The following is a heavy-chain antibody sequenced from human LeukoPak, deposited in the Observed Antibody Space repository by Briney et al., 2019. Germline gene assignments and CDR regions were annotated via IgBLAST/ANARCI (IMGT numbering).Heavy chain of an antibody. CDR1: GYTLTELS. V-gene: IGHV1-24*01. CDR3: ATGLGEIAVTTSFFFYDSSGTDASDI. CDR2: FDPEDGET. J-gene: IGHJ3*02. D-gene: IGHD3-22*01. Sequence: ASVKVSCKVSGYTLTELSMHWVRQAPGKGLEWMGGFDPEDGETIYAQKFQGRVTMTEDTSTDTAYMELSSLRSEDTAVYYCATGLGEIAVTTSFFFYDSSGTDASDIWGQGTMVTVSS.